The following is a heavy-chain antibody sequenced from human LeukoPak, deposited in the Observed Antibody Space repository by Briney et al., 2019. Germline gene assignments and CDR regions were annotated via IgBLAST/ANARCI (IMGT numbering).Heavy chain of an antibody. CDR2: ISWNSGSI. Sequence: AGGSLRLSCAASGFTFDDYAMHWVRQAPGKGLEWVSGISWNSGSIGYADSVKGRFTISRDNAKNSLYLQMNSLRAEDTALYYCAKDGGDYPAGDFDLWGRSTLVTVSS. J-gene: IGHJ2*01. V-gene: IGHV3-9*01. D-gene: IGHD2-21*02. CDR3: AKDGGDYPAGDFDL. CDR1: GFTFDDYA.